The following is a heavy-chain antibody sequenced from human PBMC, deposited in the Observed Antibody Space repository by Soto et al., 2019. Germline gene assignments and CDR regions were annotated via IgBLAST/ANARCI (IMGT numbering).Heavy chain of an antibody. Sequence: QVQLVQSGAEVKKPGASVKVSCKASGYTFTSYGISWVRQAPGQGLEWMGWISAYNGNTNYAQKLQGRVTMTTDTSTSTAYMELRSLRSDDTAVYYCARVDSYATVYHYYYMDVWGKGTTVTVSS. CDR3: ARVDSYATVYHYYYMDV. J-gene: IGHJ6*03. D-gene: IGHD5-18*01. CDR2: ISAYNGNT. V-gene: IGHV1-18*01. CDR1: GYTFTSYG.